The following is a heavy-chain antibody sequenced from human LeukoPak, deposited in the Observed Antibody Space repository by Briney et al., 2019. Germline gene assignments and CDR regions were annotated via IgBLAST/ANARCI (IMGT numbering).Heavy chain of an antibody. CDR2: INPNSGGT. D-gene: IGHD6-19*01. CDR3: ARVAPLAVAGTAYYYYMDV. Sequence: GASVTVSCKASGYTFTGYYMHWVRQAPGQGLEWMGWINPNSGGTNYAQKFQGRVTMTRDTSISTAYMELSRLRSDDTAVYYCARVAPLAVAGTAYYYYMDVWGKGTTVTVSS. V-gene: IGHV1-2*02. J-gene: IGHJ6*03. CDR1: GYTFTGYY.